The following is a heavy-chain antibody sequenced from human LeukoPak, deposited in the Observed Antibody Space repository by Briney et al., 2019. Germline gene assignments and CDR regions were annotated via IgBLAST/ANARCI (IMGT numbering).Heavy chain of an antibody. CDR2: INHSGST. V-gene: IGHV4-34*01. CDR3: ARIITVAGTHGLFDI. CDR1: GGSFSGYY. Sequence: SETLSLTCAVYGGSFSGYYWSWIRQPPGKGLEWIGEINHSGSTNYNPSLKSRVTISVDTSKNQFSLKLSSVTAADTAVYYCARIITVAGTHGLFDIWGQGTMVTVSS. D-gene: IGHD6-19*01. J-gene: IGHJ3*02.